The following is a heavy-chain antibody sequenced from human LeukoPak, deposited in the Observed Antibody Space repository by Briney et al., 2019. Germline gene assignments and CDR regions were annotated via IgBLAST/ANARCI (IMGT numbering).Heavy chain of an antibody. CDR3: AKAGPEHSGWYFYYYYYGMDV. CDR1: GFTFSSYA. Sequence: GGSLRLSCAASGFTFSSYAMSWVRQAPGKGLEWVSAISGSGGSTYYADSVKGRFTISRDNSKNTLYLQMNSLRAEDTAVYYCAKAGPEHSGWYFYYYYYGMDVWGQGTTVTVSS. D-gene: IGHD6-19*01. V-gene: IGHV3-23*01. J-gene: IGHJ6*02. CDR2: ISGSGGST.